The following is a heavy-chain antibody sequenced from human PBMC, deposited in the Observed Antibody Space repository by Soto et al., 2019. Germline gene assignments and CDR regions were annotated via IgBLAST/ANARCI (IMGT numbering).Heavy chain of an antibody. J-gene: IGHJ6*02. CDR2: INHSGST. CDR1: GGSFSGYY. V-gene: IGHV4-34*01. D-gene: IGHD6-19*01. CDR3: AADSGGYSSGWKEDYYYYGMDV. Sequence: PSETLSLTCAVYGGSFSGYYWSWIRQPPGKGLEWIGEINHSGSTNYNPSLKSRVTISVDTSKNQFSLKLSSVTAADTAVYYCAADSGGYSSGWKEDYYYYGMDVWGQGTTVTVSS.